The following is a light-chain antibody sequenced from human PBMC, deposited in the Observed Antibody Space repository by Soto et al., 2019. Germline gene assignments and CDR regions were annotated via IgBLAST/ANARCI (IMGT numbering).Light chain of an antibody. Sequence: DIVMTQSPATLSVAPGERVTFSCRASQGVSRKLAWYQHKPGQAPRLLISGASTGATGIPARFSGSGSGTEFTLTISCLQSEDCAIYYCQQYHTWPSTFGGGTKVEIK. V-gene: IGKV3-15*01. CDR1: QGVSRK. CDR2: GAS. J-gene: IGKJ4*01. CDR3: QQYHTWPST.